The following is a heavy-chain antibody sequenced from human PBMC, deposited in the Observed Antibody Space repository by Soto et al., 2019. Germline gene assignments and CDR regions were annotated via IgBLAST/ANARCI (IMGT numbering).Heavy chain of an antibody. CDR2: IIPILGIA. V-gene: IGHV1-69*02. D-gene: IGHD6-13*01. Sequence: QVQLVQSGAEVKKPGSSVKVSCKASGGTLSSYTISWVRQAPGQGLEWMGRIIPILGIANYAQKFQGRVTITADKSTSTAYMGLSSLRSEDTAVYYCARWSPVVLGDSSSSDWFDPWGQGTLVTVSS. J-gene: IGHJ5*02. CDR1: GGTLSSYT. CDR3: ARWSPVVLGDSSSSDWFDP.